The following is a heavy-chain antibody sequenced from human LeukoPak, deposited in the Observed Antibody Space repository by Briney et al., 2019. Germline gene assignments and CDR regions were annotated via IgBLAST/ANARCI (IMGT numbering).Heavy chain of an antibody. Sequence: ASVKVSCKASGYTVTGYYMHWVRQAPGQGLEWRGWINPNSGGTNYAQKFQGRVTMNRDTSISTAYMELSRLRSDDTAVYYCARVAAAGWYYFDYWGQGTLVTVSS. CDR1: GYTVTGYY. V-gene: IGHV1-2*02. J-gene: IGHJ4*02. CDR3: ARVAAAGWYYFDY. CDR2: INPNSGGT. D-gene: IGHD6-13*01.